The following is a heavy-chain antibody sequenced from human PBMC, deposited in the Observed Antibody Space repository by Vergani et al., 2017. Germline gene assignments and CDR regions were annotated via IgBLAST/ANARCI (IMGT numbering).Heavy chain of an antibody. D-gene: IGHD3-22*01. CDR3: ARLVDSSGSQTTQFDY. Sequence: EVQLVQSGAEVKKPGESLKISCKGSGYSFTSYWIAWVRQMPGKGLEWMGIIYPGDSDTRYSPSFQGQVTFSADRSISTAYLQWSSLKASDTAMYYCARLVDSSGSQTTQFDYWGQGTLVTVSS. J-gene: IGHJ4*02. V-gene: IGHV5-51*03. CDR2: IYPGDSDT. CDR1: GYSFTSYW.